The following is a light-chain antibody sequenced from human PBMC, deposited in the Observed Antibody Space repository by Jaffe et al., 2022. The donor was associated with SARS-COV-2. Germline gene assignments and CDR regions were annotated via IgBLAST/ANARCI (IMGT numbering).Light chain of an antibody. CDR2: AAS. Sequence: DIQLTQSPSFLSASVGDRVTITCRASQDINYYLAWYQQKPGKAPELLIYAASTLQSGVPSRFIGSGSGTEFTLIISSLQPEDFATYYCQQINSYPITFGQGTRLEIK. V-gene: IGKV1-9*01. CDR1: QDINYY. CDR3: QQINSYPIT. J-gene: IGKJ5*01.